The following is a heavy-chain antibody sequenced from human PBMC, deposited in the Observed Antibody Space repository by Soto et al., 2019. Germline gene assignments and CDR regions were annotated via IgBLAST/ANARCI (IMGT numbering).Heavy chain of an antibody. CDR2: ISSSGGST. V-gene: IGHV3-23*01. CDR3: AKEWSDARTREKCGLVDY. D-gene: IGHD2-8*01. J-gene: IGHJ4*02. Sequence: EVQLLESGGGLAQPGGSLRLSCAASGFTFSTYAMTWVRQAPGKGPEWVSTISSSGGSTYYADSVEGRFTISRDNSKNTLXLQMSSLRAEGTAVYYCAKEWSDARTREKCGLVDYWGQGTLVTVSS. CDR1: GFTFSTYA.